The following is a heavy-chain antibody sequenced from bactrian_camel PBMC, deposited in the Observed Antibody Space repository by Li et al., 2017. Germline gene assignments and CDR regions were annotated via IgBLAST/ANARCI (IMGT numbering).Heavy chain of an antibody. V-gene: IGHV3-2*01. D-gene: IGHD2*01. CDR2: IYIDGSIT. Sequence: HVQLVESGGGLVKPGGSLRLSCAASGFTFSRYYMSWVRQAPGNGLEWVSSIYIDGSITYYADSVQGRFIISRDDSKSTVFLQLNSLKTEDTAKYYCTPGVYWGQGTQVTVS. J-gene: IGHJ4*01. CDR3: TPGVY. CDR1: GFTFSRYY.